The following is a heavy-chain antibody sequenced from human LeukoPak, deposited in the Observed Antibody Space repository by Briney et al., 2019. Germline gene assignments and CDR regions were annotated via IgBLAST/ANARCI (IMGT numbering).Heavy chain of an antibody. CDR3: ARARVGYYYDSRGFYFDY. J-gene: IGHJ4*02. V-gene: IGHV4-30-2*01. CDR2: IYHSGST. Sequence: PSETLSLTCAVSGGSISSGGYSWSWIRQPTGKGLEWIGYIYHSGSTYYNPSLKSRVTISVDRSKNQFSLKLSSVTAADTAVYYCARARVGYYYDSRGFYFDYWGQGTLVTVSS. D-gene: IGHD3-22*01. CDR1: GGSISSGGYS.